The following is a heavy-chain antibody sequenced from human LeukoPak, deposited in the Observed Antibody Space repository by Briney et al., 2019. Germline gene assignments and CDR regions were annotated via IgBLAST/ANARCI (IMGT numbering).Heavy chain of an antibody. Sequence: PSETLSLTCTVSGGSISTYYWTWIRQPPGKGLEWIGYSHYSGSTNYNPSLKSRVTISVDTSKNQFSLKLNSVTAADTAVYYCARAPRGESDAAGGFYGVDVWGQGTTVTVSS. D-gene: IGHD4-23*01. CDR2: SHYSGST. V-gene: IGHV4-59*01. J-gene: IGHJ6*02. CDR1: GGSISTYY. CDR3: ARAPRGESDAAGGFYGVDV.